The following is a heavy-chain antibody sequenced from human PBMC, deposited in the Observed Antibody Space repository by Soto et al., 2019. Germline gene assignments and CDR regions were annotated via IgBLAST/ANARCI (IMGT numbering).Heavy chain of an antibody. CDR3: ARPRSSSRNYYGMDV. V-gene: IGHV5-51*01. Sequence: ESLKISCKGSGYSLTSYWIGWVRQMPGKGLEWMGIIYPGDSDTRYSPSFQGQVTISADKSISTAYLQWSSLKASDTAMYYCARPRSSSRNYYGMDVWGQGTTVTVSS. CDR1: GYSLTSYW. D-gene: IGHD6-13*01. CDR2: IYPGDSDT. J-gene: IGHJ6*02.